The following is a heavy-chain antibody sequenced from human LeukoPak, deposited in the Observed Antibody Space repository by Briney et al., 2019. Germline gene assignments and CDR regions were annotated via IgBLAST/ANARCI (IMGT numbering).Heavy chain of an antibody. V-gene: IGHV3-23*01. D-gene: IGHD1-26*01. CDR3: AKDSPGVGY. CDR2: ISGSGGST. Sequence: GGSLRLSCAASGFTFSSYAMSWVRQARGKGLEWVPAISGSGGSTYYADSVKGRFTISRDNSKNPLYLQMKTLSAEDTAVYYSAKDSPGVGYWGQGTLVPVSS. J-gene: IGHJ4*02. CDR1: GFTFSSYA.